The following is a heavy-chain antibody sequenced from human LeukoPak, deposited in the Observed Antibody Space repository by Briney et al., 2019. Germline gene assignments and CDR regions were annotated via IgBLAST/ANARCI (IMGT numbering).Heavy chain of an antibody. V-gene: IGHV3-23*01. D-gene: IGHD1-26*01. Sequence: GGSLRLSCAASGFTVSSNYMSWVRQAPGKGLEWVSAISGSGGSTYFADSVKGRFTISRDNSKNTLYLQMNSLRAEDTAVYYCAKDLEGNYYENYDAFDIWGQGTMVTVSS. J-gene: IGHJ3*02. CDR2: ISGSGGST. CDR3: AKDLEGNYYENYDAFDI. CDR1: GFTVSSNY.